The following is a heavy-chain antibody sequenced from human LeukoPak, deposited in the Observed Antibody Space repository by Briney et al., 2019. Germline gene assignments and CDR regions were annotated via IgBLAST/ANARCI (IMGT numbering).Heavy chain of an antibody. Sequence: GGSLRLSCAASGFTFSSYAMSWVRQAPGKGLEWVSAISGSGGSTHYADSVKGRFTISRDNSKNTLYLQMNSLRAEDTAVYYCAKDRLVYCSGGSCYSSNYWGQGTLVTVSS. D-gene: IGHD2-15*01. CDR3: AKDRLVYCSGGSCYSSNY. J-gene: IGHJ4*02. V-gene: IGHV3-23*01. CDR1: GFTFSSYA. CDR2: ISGSGGST.